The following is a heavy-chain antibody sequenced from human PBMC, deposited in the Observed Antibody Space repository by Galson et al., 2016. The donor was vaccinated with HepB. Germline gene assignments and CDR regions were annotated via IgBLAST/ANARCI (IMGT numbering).Heavy chain of an antibody. J-gene: IGHJ3*02. CDR2: IGISAGDT. D-gene: IGHD4-17*01. CDR1: GFTFSSYA. Sequence: SLRLSCAASGFTFSSYAMSWVRQAPGKGLEWVSGIGISAGDTFYADSVRGRFTISRDNSKNTLYLEMNSLRAEDTAVYYCARVAGDDYGDYHDACPIWGQGTMVIVSS. CDR3: ARVAGDDYGDYHDACPI. V-gene: IGHV3-23*01.